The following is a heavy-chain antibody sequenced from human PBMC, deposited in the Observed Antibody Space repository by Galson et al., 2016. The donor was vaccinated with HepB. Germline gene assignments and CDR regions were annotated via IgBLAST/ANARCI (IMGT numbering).Heavy chain of an antibody. D-gene: IGHD6-19*01. CDR1: GFTFSSYA. J-gene: IGHJ4*02. CDR2: ITGSGGTT. CDR3: ATDPTLAGIFDS. V-gene: IGHV3-23*01. Sequence: SLRLSCAASGFTFSSYAMSWVRQAPGKGLEWVSAITGSGGTTYYADSVKGRFTISRDNSKNTLYLQMNSLSAEDTAVYYCATDPTLAGIFDSWGQGTLVTVSS.